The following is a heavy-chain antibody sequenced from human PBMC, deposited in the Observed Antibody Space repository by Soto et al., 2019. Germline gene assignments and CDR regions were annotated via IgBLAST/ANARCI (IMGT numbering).Heavy chain of an antibody. V-gene: IGHV3-23*01. Sequence: GGSLRLSCAASGFTFSSYAMSWVRQAPGKGLEWVSAISGSGGSTYYADSVKGRFTISRDNSKNTLYLQMNSLRAEDTAVYYCAKAPTIFGVVIKAYYFDYWGQGTLVTVSS. CDR2: ISGSGGST. CDR1: GFTFSSYA. D-gene: IGHD3-3*01. J-gene: IGHJ4*02. CDR3: AKAPTIFGVVIKAYYFDY.